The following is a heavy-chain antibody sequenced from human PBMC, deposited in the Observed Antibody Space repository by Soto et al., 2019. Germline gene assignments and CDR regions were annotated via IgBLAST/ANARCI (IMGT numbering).Heavy chain of an antibody. CDR2: ISYDGSNK. V-gene: IGHV3-30*18. J-gene: IGHJ4*02. Sequence: QVQLVESGGGVVQPGRSLRLSCAASGFTFSSYGMHWVRQAPGKGLEWVAVISYDGSNKYYADSVKGRFTISRDNSKNTLYLQMNSLRAEDTAVYYCAKDHVASISPAAGFDYWGQGTLVTVSS. CDR3: AKDHVASISPAAGFDY. CDR1: GFTFSSYG. D-gene: IGHD6-13*01.